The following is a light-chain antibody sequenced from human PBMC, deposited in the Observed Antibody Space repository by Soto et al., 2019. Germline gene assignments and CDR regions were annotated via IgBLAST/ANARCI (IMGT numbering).Light chain of an antibody. CDR3: QQYNSYWT. V-gene: IGKV1-5*03. Sequence: DIQMTQSPSILSASVGDRVTITCRASQSISSWLAWYQQKPGKAPKLLIYKASSLEGGVPSRFTGSGSGTEFTLTISSLQPDDFATYYCQQYNSYWTFGQGTKVDIK. CDR2: KAS. J-gene: IGKJ1*01. CDR1: QSISSW.